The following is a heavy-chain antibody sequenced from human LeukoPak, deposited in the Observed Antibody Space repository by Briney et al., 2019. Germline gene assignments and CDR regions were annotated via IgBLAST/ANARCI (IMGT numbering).Heavy chain of an antibody. CDR2: MHNSGST. Sequence: KPSETLSLTCTVSGGSISSYYWSWIRQPPGKGLEWIAYMHNSGSTSYNPSLKSRVTLSIDTSKNQFSLKLSPVTAADTAVYYCARNFWSGFYTSNYHYYYMAVWGKGTTVTVSS. V-gene: IGHV4-59*08. J-gene: IGHJ6*03. CDR1: GGSISSYY. D-gene: IGHD3-3*01. CDR3: ARNFWSGFYTSNYHYYYMAV.